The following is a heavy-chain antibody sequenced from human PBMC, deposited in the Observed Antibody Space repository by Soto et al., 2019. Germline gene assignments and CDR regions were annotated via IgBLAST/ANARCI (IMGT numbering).Heavy chain of an antibody. CDR1: GGSFSGYY. D-gene: IGHD6-13*01. CDR2: INHSGST. V-gene: IGHV4-34*01. CDR3: ARELRGRYSSSWYYYGMDV. J-gene: IGHJ6*02. Sequence: SETLSLTCAVYGGSFSGYYWSWIRQPPGKGLEWIGEINHSGSTNYNPSLKSRVTISVDTSKNQFSLKLSSVTAEDTAVYYCARELRGRYSSSWYYYGMDVWGQGTTVTVSS.